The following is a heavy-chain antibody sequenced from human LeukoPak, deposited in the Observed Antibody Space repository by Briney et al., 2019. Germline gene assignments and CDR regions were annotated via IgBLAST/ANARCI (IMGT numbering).Heavy chain of an antibody. D-gene: IGHD5-18*01. J-gene: IGHJ4*02. CDR3: TREFHGYSYGSFDY. Sequence: GGSQRLSCAASGFTFSSYTMHWVRRAPGKGLEYVSAISGNGGDTYYANSVKGRFTVSRDNSKNTLFLQMASLRAEDMAVYYCTREFHGYSYGSFDYWGQGTLVAVSA. V-gene: IGHV3-64*01. CDR2: ISGNGGDT. CDR1: GFTFSSYT.